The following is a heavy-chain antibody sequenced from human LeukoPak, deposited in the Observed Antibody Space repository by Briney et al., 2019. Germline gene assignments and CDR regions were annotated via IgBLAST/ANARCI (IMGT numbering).Heavy chain of an antibody. D-gene: IGHD5-18*01. CDR2: IYYSGST. J-gene: IGHJ2*01. CDR3: ARRAGNSYGSWYFDL. Sequence: SETLSLTCTVSGGSISSYYWSWIRQPPGRGLEWIGHIYYSGSTSNNPSPMSRVTISVETSKNQFSLRLRSVTATDTAVYYWARRAGNSYGSWYFDLWGRGTLVAVSS. V-gene: IGHV4-59*08. CDR1: GGSISSYY.